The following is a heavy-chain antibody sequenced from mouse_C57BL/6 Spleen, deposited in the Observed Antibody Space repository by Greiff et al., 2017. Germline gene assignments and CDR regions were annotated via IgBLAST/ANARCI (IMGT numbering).Heavy chain of an antibody. Sequence: VQLQQSGAELVKPGASVKISCKASGYAFSSYWLNWMKQRPGKGLEWIGQIYPGDGDTNYNGKFKGKATLTADKSSSTAYMQLSSLTAEDSAVYFCARSMATNYVDYWGQGTTLTVSS. V-gene: IGHV1-80*01. D-gene: IGHD2-3*01. CDR1: GYAFSSYW. CDR3: ARSMATNYVDY. CDR2: IYPGDGDT. J-gene: IGHJ2*01.